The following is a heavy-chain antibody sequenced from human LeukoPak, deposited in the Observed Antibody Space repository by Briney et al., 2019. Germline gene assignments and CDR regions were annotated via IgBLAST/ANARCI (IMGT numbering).Heavy chain of an antibody. D-gene: IGHD1-14*01. V-gene: IGHV3-30*18. CDR2: ISYDGSNK. CDR3: AKALWRYLEHPLNFDY. CDR1: GFTFSSYG. Sequence: GRSLRLSCAASGFTFSSYGMHWVRQAPGKGLEWVAVISYDGSNKYYADSVKGRFTISRDNSKNTLYLQMNSLRAEDTAVYYCAKALWRYLEHPLNFDYWGQGTLVTVSS. J-gene: IGHJ4*02.